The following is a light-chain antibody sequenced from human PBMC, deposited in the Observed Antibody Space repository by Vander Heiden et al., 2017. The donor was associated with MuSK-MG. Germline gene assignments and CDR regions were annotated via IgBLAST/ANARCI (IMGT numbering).Light chain of an antibody. Sequence: DIQMTHPPSSLSASVGDRVTITCRASQGISNYLAWYQQKPGKVPKLLIYAASTLQSGVPSRFSGSGSGTDFTLTISSLQPEDVATYYCQKYNSAPPLTFGGGTKVEIK. V-gene: IGKV1-27*01. CDR3: QKYNSAPPLT. J-gene: IGKJ4*01. CDR2: AAS. CDR1: QGISNY.